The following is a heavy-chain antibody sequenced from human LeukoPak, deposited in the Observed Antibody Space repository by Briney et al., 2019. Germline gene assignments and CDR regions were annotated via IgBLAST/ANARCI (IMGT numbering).Heavy chain of an antibody. CDR2: IYYSGST. V-gene: IGHV4-59*01. J-gene: IGHJ4*02. CDR1: GGSISSYY. Sequence: SETLSLTCTVSGGSISSYYWSWIRQPPGKGLEWIGYIYYSGSTNYNPSLKSRVTISVDTSKNQFSLKLSSVTAADTAVYYCARTQTMAGTPNFDYWGKGTLVTVSS. CDR3: ARTQTMAGTPNFDY. D-gene: IGHD6-19*01.